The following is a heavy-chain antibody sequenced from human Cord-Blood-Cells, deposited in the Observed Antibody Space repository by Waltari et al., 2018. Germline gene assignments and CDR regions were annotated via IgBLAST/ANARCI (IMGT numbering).Heavy chain of an antibody. CDR3: ARLPISGSYDY. V-gene: IGHV4-34*01. CDR1: GGSFSGYY. Sequence: QVQLQQWGAGLLKPSETLSLTCAVYGGSFSGYYWSWIRQPPGKGLEWIGEINHSGSTNYNPSLKSRVTISVDTSKNQFSLKLSSVTAADTVVYYCARLPISGSYDYWGQGTLVTVSS. J-gene: IGHJ4*02. CDR2: INHSGST. D-gene: IGHD1-26*01.